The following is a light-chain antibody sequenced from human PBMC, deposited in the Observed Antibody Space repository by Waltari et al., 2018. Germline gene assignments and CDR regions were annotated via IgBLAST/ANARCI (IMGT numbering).Light chain of an antibody. V-gene: IGLV1-47*01. CDR2: RNG. CDR3: AAWDNRLSAWV. J-gene: IGLJ3*02. Sequence: QSVLTQPPSASGTPGQRVTISCSGSSSNLGSNPVYWYQHLPGTAPKPLFYRNGQRPSGVPDRLSGSKSGTSASLAMSGLRSEDEADYYCAAWDNRLSAWVFGGGTKLTVL. CDR1: SSNLGSNP.